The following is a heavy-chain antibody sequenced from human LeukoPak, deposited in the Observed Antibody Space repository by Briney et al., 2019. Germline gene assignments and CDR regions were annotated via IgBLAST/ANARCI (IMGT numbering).Heavy chain of an antibody. CDR1: GFTFSAYS. CDR3: AREDLYYYYYGMDV. J-gene: IGHJ6*02. V-gene: IGHV3-21*01. Sequence: GGSLRLSCEASGFTFSAYSMNWVRQPPGKGPEWVSSISSAGSYIHYADSVKGRFSTSRDNAKNSLYLQVNSLRAEDTAVYYCAREDLYYYYYGMDVWGQGTTVTVSS. CDR2: ISSAGSYI. D-gene: IGHD2-2*02.